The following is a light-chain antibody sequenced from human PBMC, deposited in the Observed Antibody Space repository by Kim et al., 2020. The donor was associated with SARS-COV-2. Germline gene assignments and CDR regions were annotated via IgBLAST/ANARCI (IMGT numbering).Light chain of an antibody. J-gene: IGLJ2*01. Sequence: RGQRDRITCGGNNIGIKSVHWYQQKPGQAPVLVISYDSDRPSGIPERFSCSNSGNTATLTISRGEAGDEADYYCQVWDSSSDHVVFGGGTKLTVL. V-gene: IGLV3-21*04. CDR3: QVWDSSSDHVV. CDR2: YDS. CDR1: NIGIKS.